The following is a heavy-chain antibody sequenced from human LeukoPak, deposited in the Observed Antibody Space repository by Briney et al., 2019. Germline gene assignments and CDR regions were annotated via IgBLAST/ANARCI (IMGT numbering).Heavy chain of an antibody. CDR1: GFTFSRYW. J-gene: IGHJ4*02. CDR3: ARAIRGSAVDTGDR. V-gene: IGHV3-7*01. D-gene: IGHD3-10*01. Sequence: PGGSLRLSCAASGFTFSRYWMRWVRQAPGKGLAGVANTKSDGSEEYYVDSVKGRFTISRDNARNSQFLQMNSLTVEDTAVYYCARAIRGSAVDTGDRWGQGTLVTVSS. CDR2: TKSDGSEE.